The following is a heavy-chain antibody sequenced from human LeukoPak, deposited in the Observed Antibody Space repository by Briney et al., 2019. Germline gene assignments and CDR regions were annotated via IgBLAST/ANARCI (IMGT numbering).Heavy chain of an antibody. V-gene: IGHV3-74*01. J-gene: IGHJ3*02. CDR3: AREGTYGVRRDGNDAFGI. Sequence: GGSLRLSCAASGFTFSSYWMHWVRQAPGKGLVWVSRINSDGSSTSYADSVKGRFTISRDNAKNTLYLQMNSLRAEDTAVYYCAREGTYGVRRDGNDAFGIWGQGTMVTVSS. CDR1: GFTFSSYW. CDR2: INSDGSST. D-gene: IGHD1-1*01.